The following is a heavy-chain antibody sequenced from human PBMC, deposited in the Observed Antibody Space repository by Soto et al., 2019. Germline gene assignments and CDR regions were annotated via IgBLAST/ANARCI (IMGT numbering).Heavy chain of an antibody. CDR3: ASPLIAAAGYYYYGMDV. D-gene: IGHD6-13*01. J-gene: IGHJ6*02. V-gene: IGHV4-39*01. Sequence: NPSETLSLTCTVSGGSISSSSYYWGWIRQPPGKGLEWIGSIYYSGSTYYNPSLKSRVTISVDTSKNQFSLKLSSVTAADTAVYYCASPLIAAAGYYYYGMDVWGQGTTVTVSS. CDR1: GGSISSSSYY. CDR2: IYYSGST.